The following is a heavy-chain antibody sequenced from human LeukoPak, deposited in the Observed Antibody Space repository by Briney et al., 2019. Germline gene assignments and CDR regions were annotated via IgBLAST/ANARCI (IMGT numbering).Heavy chain of an antibody. V-gene: IGHV4-61*01. J-gene: IGHJ6*03. CDR1: GGSISSSSYY. CDR2: IYYSGST. CDR3: AREGSDWNRNYYYYYYMDV. Sequence: SETLSLTCTVSGGSISSSSYYWGWIRQPPGKGLEWIGYIYYSGSTNYNPSLKSRVTISVDTSKNQFSLKLSSVTAADTAVYYCAREGSDWNRNYYYYYYMDVWGKGTTVTVSS. D-gene: IGHD1-1*01.